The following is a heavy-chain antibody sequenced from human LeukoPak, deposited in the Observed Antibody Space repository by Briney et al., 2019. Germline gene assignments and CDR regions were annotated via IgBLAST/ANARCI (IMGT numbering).Heavy chain of an antibody. V-gene: IGHV3-30*02. CDR3: AKDLNHGDIVVVPAAIRFQH. CDR1: GFTFSSYG. CDR2: IRYDGSNK. J-gene: IGHJ1*01. Sequence: GGSLRLSCAASGFTFSSYGMHWVRQAPGKGLEWVAFIRYDGSNKYYADSVKGRFTISRDNPKNTLYLQMNSLRAEDTAVYYCAKDLNHGDIVVVPAAIRFQHWGQGTLVTVSS. D-gene: IGHD2-2*01.